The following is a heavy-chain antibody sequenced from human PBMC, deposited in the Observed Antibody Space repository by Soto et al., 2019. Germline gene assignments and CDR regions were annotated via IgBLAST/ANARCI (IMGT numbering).Heavy chain of an antibody. J-gene: IGHJ4*02. V-gene: IGHV1-18*01. CDR1: GYTFTSYG. CDR2: ISAYNGNT. Sequence: ASVKVSCKASGYTFTSYGISWVRQAPGQGLEWMGWISAYNGNTNYAQKLQGRVTMTTDTSTSTAYMELRSLRSDDTAVYYCARDTTAYYYDSSGYYNPPGYWGQGTLVTVSS. D-gene: IGHD3-22*01. CDR3: ARDTTAYYYDSSGYYNPPGY.